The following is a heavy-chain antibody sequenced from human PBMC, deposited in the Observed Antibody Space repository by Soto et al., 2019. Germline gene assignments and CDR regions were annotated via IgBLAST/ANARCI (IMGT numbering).Heavy chain of an antibody. CDR2: FIPMFNRP. Sequence: QVQLVQSGAEVKKPGSSVKVSCKASGGTVSSYAISWVRRAPGQGLEWMGGFIPMFNRPHSARKFQGRVTITADESTSTAYMDLSSLRSEDTAVYYCARGQFHHVSNYYYALDVWGQGTTVTVSS. CDR1: GGTVSSYA. V-gene: IGHV1-69*01. J-gene: IGHJ6*02. CDR3: ARGQFHHVSNYYYALDV.